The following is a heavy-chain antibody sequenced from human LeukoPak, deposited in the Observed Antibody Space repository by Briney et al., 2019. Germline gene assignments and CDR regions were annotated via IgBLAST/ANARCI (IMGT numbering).Heavy chain of an antibody. CDR3: AKGHSSSYNWFDP. Sequence: GGSLRLSCAASGFTFSSYGMHWVRQAPGKGLEWVAFIRYDGSNKYYEDSVKGRFTISRDNSKNTLYLQMNSLRAEDTAVYYCAKGHSSSYNWFDPWGQGTLVTVSS. CDR1: GFTFSSYG. V-gene: IGHV3-30*02. CDR2: IRYDGSNK. J-gene: IGHJ5*02. D-gene: IGHD6-6*01.